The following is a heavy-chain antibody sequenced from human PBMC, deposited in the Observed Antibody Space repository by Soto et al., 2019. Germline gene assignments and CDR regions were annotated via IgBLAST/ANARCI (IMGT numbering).Heavy chain of an antibody. V-gene: IGHV1-69*13. J-gene: IGHJ5*02. CDR3: ASVGIGYCGSTSCYMEKNWFDP. CDR1: VGTFSSYA. D-gene: IGHD2-2*02. CDR2: IIPIFGTA. Sequence: SVKVSCKASVGTFSSYAISWVRQAPGQGLEWMGGIIPIFGTANYAQKFQGRVTITADESTSTAYMELSSLRSEDTAVYYCASVGIGYCGSTSCYMEKNWFDPWGQGTLVTVSS.